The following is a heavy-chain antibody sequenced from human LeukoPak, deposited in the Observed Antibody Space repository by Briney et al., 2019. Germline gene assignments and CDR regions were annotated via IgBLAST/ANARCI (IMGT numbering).Heavy chain of an antibody. CDR2: VSGSGGNT. CDR3: AKGGPYYYGSGSYEGFDY. CDR1: GFXFNSYA. Sequence: GGSLRLSCAASGFXFNSYAISWVREAPGKELEWVSTVSGSGGNTYYADSVKGRFTISRDNSKNTLYLQMNSLRAEDTAVYYCAKGGPYYYGSGSYEGFDYWGQGTLVTVSS. D-gene: IGHD3-10*01. J-gene: IGHJ4*02. V-gene: IGHV3-23*01.